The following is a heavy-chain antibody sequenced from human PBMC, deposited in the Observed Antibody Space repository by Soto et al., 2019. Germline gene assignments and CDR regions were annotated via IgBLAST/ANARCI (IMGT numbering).Heavy chain of an antibody. CDR2: IKDGGRT. V-gene: IGHV4-34*01. CDR1: GGSLSGYY. J-gene: IGHJ4*02. CDR3: ARGQQGVVATH. D-gene: IGHD5-12*01. Sequence: QVKLQQWGAGLLKPPETLSLNCAVNGGSLSGYYWSWIPQPPGKGLEWIGEIKDGGRTNYSPSLKSGATISTDTSNNQFSVRLYSVTAADTGVYYCARGQQGVVATHWDQGTLVIVSS.